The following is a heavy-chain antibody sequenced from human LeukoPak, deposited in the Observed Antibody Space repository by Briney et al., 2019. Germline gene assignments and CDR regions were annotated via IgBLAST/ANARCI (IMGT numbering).Heavy chain of an antibody. Sequence: GGSLRLSCAASGFTFSSYSMNWVRQAPGKGLEWVSSISSSSSYIYYADSVKGRFTISRDNAKNTLYLQMNSLRAEDTAVYYCTRESGSSRFFDFWGQGTPVTVSS. CDR1: GFTFSSYS. D-gene: IGHD6-6*01. V-gene: IGHV3-21*01. CDR3: TRESGSSRFFDF. CDR2: ISSSSSYI. J-gene: IGHJ4*02.